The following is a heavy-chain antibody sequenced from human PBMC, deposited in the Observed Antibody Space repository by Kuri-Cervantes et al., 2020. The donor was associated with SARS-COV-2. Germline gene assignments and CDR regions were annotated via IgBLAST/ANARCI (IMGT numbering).Heavy chain of an antibody. V-gene: IGHV3-53*01. CDR3: ARDKRSLDFWSGYYSTRTRYWYFDL. CDR2: IYSCGST. CDR1: GFTVSSNY. Sequence: GGSLRLSCAASGFTVSSNYMSWVRQAPGKGPEWVSVIYSCGSTYYADSVKGRFTISRDNSKNTLYLQMNSLRAEDTAVYYCARDKRSLDFWSGYYSTRTRYWYFDLWGRGTLVTVSS. J-gene: IGHJ2*01. D-gene: IGHD3-3*01.